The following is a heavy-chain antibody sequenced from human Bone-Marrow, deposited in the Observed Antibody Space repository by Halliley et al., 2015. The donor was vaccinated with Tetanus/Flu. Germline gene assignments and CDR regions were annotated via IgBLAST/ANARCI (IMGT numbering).Heavy chain of an antibody. CDR3: TRKMSTSPGAFDI. CDR2: ISWNGGGI. CDR1: GFTFDDYA. D-gene: IGHD1-1*01. V-gene: IGHV3-9*01. J-gene: IGHJ3*02. Sequence: SLRLSCVASGFTFDDYAMRWVRQAPGKGLEWVSGISWNGGGIGYADSVEGRFTISRDNAKNSLYLQMNSLRPEDTALYYCTRKMSTSPGAFDIWGQGTMVTVSS.